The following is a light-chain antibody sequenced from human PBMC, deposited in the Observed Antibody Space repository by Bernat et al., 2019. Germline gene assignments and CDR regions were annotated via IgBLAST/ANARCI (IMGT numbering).Light chain of an antibody. CDR2: TAS. CDR3: QQTDGFPLT. J-gene: IGKJ4*01. V-gene: IGKV1D-12*01. Sequence: DIQMTQAPSSVSASVGDRVTITCRASQGISRRLAWYQQKPGKAPKLLIYTASTLQNGVPSRFSGSGSVTDFTLTITSLQPEDSETYSCQQTDGFPLTFGGGNKVESK. CDR1: QGISRR.